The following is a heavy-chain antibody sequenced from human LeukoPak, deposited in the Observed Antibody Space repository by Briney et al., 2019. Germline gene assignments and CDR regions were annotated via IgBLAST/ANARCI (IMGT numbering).Heavy chain of an antibody. V-gene: IGHV5-51*01. CDR2: IYPGNSDT. D-gene: IGHD1-7*01. Sequence: GESLKISCKGSGYTFTNYWIGWVRQMPGKGPEWMGLIYPGNSDTRYSPSFHGQVTISADKSISTAYLQWSSLKASDTAVYYCVCDRGNFDSFDFWGQGTLVTVSS. CDR1: GYTFTNYW. CDR3: VCDRGNFDSFDF. J-gene: IGHJ4*02.